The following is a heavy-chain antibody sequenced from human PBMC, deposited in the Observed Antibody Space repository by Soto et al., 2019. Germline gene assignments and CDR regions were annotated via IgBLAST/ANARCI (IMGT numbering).Heavy chain of an antibody. J-gene: IGHJ5*02. CDR3: ARPSGVTGTTGWFDP. CDR1: GGSISSSSYY. D-gene: IGHD1-7*01. CDR2: IYYSGST. Sequence: KLPETLSLTCTVSGGSISSSSYYWGWIRQPPGKGLEWIGSIYYSGSTYYNPSLKSRVTISVDTSKNQFSLKLSSVTAADTAVYYCARPSGVTGTTGWFDPWGQGTLVTVSS. V-gene: IGHV4-39*01.